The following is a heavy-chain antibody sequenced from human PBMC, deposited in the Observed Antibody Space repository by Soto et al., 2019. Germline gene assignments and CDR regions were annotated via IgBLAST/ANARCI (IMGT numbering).Heavy chain of an antibody. CDR2: ISAYNGNT. J-gene: IGHJ4*02. V-gene: IGHV1-18*01. CDR3: AATLGYCSSTSCWRYYFDY. Sequence: ASVKVSCKASGYTFTSSGISWVRQAPGQGLEWMGWISAYNGNTNYAQKLQGRVTMTTDTSTSTAYMELRSLRSDDTVVYYCAATLGYCSSTSCWRYYFDYWGQGTLVTVSS. CDR1: GYTFTSSG. D-gene: IGHD2-2*01.